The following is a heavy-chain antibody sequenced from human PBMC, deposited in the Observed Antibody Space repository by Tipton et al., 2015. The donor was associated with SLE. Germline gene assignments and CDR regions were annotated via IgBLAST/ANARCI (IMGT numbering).Heavy chain of an antibody. J-gene: IGHJ4*02. CDR3: ARESTVTTSDY. CDR1: GFTVSSHY. V-gene: IGHV3-53*05. Sequence: SLRLSCAASGFTVSSHYMSWVRQAPGKGLEWVSVIYSGGSTYYADSVKGRFTISRDNSKNTLYLQMNSLRAEDTAVYYCARESTVTTSDYWGQGTLVTVSS. CDR2: IYSGGST. D-gene: IGHD4-17*01.